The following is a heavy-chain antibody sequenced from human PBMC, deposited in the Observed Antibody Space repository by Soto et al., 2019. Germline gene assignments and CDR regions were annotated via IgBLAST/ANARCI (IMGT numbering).Heavy chain of an antibody. J-gene: IGHJ6*02. CDR3: ARAVTWGLDV. Sequence: EVQLVESGGGLVQPGGSLRLSCAASGFTFSLYSMSWVRQAPGKGLEWVSYISRSSTGIHYADSVKGRFTISRDDATNSIHLQMNSLRGGDTAVYYGARAVTWGLDVWGQGTTVSISS. CDR1: GFTFSLYS. V-gene: IGHV3-48*01. D-gene: IGHD6-19*01. CDR2: ISRSSTGI.